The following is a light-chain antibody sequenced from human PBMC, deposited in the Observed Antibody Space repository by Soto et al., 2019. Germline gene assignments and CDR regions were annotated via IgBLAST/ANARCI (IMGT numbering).Light chain of an antibody. CDR2: DVF. CDR3: QQRSKWPRYS. Sequence: EIVLTQSPGTLSLSPGERATLSCRASQSVSSYLAWYQHKPGQAPKLLIYDVFNRATGIPARFSGSGSGTDFTLTISSLEPEDFAVYFCQQRSKWPRYSFGQGTKLEIK. V-gene: IGKV3-11*01. J-gene: IGKJ2*03. CDR1: QSVSSY.